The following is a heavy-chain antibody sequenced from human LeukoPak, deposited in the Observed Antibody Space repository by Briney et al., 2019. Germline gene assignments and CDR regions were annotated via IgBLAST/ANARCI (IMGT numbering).Heavy chain of an antibody. CDR2: MYADGSVT. J-gene: IGHJ5*01. CDR3: VKDMTYGDGKWEFDF. D-gene: IGHD2-21*02. V-gene: IGHV3-23*03. CDR1: GFFLTSYA. Sequence: GGSLRLSCVGSGFFLTSYATSWVRLTPGKGLQWVAGMYADGSVTQYEDAVKGRFTISRDTSKNTLYLQMNSLRDDDTALYYCVKDMTYGDGKWEFDFWGQGTPVTVSS.